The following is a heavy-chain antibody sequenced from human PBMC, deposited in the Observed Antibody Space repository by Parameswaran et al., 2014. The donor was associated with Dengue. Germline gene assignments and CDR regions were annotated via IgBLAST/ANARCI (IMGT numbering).Heavy chain of an antibody. V-gene: IGHV1-45*02. CDR2: ITPFNGNT. D-gene: IGHD2-21*02. Sequence: WVRQAPGQALEWMGWITPFNGNTNYAQKFQDRVTITRDRSMSTAYMELSSLRSEDTAMYYCALGMTAMIFEGDAFDIWGQGTMVTVSS. CDR3: ALGMTAMIFEGDAFDI. J-gene: IGHJ3*02.